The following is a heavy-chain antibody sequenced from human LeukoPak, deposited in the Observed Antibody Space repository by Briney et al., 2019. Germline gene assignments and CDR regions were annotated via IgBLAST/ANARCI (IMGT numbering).Heavy chain of an antibody. D-gene: IGHD2-2*01. CDR1: GFTFITYT. J-gene: IGHJ6*03. V-gene: IGHV3-21*01. Sequence: GGSLRLSCEGSGFTFITYTMNWVRQAPGKELEWVSSISSSDSYIYYADSVKGRFTISRDNARNSIYLQMNGLRAEDTAVYYCARDPRADIAVVPPGYYYFYMDVWVRGTTVTVSS. CDR3: ARDPRADIAVVPPGYYYFYMDV. CDR2: ISSSDSYI.